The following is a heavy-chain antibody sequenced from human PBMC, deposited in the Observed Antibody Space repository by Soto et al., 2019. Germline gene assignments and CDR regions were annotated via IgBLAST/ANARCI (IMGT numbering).Heavy chain of an antibody. CDR2: IWYDGSNK. D-gene: IGHD3-22*01. CDR1: GFTFSSYG. V-gene: IGHV3-33*01. J-gene: IGHJ6*02. Sequence: QVQLVESGGGVVQPGRSLRLSCAASGFTFSSYGMHWVRQAPGKGLEWVAVIWYDGSNKYYADSVKGRFTISRDNSKNTLYLQMNSLRAEDTAVYYCARGDSSGYNYADYYYYGMDVWGQGTTVTVSS. CDR3: ARGDSSGYNYADYYYYGMDV.